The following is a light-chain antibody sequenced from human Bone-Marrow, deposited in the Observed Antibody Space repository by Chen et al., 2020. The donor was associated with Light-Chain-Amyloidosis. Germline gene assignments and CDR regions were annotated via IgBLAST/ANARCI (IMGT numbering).Light chain of an antibody. J-gene: IGKJ5*01. CDR2: GAS. CDR3: QQYGSSRIT. V-gene: IGKV3-20*01. CDR1: QSVSSY. Sequence: EIVLTQSPATLSLSPGERATLSCRASQSVSSYLAWYQQKPGQAPRLLIYGASNRATGIPVRFSGSGSGTDFTLTISRLEPEDFAVYYCQQYGSSRITFGQGTRLEIK.